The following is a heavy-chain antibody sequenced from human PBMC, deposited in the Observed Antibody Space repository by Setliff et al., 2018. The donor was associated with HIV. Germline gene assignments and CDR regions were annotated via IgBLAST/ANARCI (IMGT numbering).Heavy chain of an antibody. CDR1: GGSIMTGDW. Sequence: SETLSLTCAVSGGSIMTGDWWSWVRQSPGKGLEWIGEISHSGRSKYNPSLKSRVTISVDTSKKQFSLKLSFVTVADTAVYYCARGYSPVAVSAIRWFDPWGQGTLVTVSS. CDR2: ISHSGRS. J-gene: IGHJ5*02. D-gene: IGHD2-21*02. CDR3: ARGYSPVAVSAIRWFDP. V-gene: IGHV4-4*02.